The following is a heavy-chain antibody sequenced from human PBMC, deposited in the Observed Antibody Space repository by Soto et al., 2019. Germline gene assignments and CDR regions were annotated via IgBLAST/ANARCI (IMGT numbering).Heavy chain of an antibody. CDR1: GFSLSTSGVG. D-gene: IGHD1-26*01. Sequence: QITLKESGPTLVKPTQTLTLTCTFSGFSLSTSGVGVGWIRQPPGKALEWLALIYWDADKRYSPSLKSRLTITKDTSKNQVVLTMTNMDPVDTATYYCAHRRVGWEDNWFDPWGQGTLVTVSS. CDR2: IYWDADK. J-gene: IGHJ5*02. V-gene: IGHV2-5*02. CDR3: AHRRVGWEDNWFDP.